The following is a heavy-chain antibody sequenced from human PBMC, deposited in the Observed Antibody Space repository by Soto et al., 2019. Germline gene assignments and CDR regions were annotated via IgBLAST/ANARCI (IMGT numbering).Heavy chain of an antibody. CDR2: IIPIFGTA. CDR1: GGTFSSYA. CDR3: AREGSYQRLSGSLDP. Sequence: SVKVSCKASGGTFSSYAISWVRQAPGQGLEWMGGIIPIFGTANYAQKFQGRVTITADESTSTAYMELSSLRSEDTAVYYCAREGSYQRLSGSLDPSGPAILRTRSS. J-gene: IGHJ5*02. D-gene: IGHD3-10*01. V-gene: IGHV1-69*13.